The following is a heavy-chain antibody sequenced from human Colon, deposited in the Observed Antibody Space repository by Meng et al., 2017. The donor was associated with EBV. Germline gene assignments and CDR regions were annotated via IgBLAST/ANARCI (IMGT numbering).Heavy chain of an antibody. D-gene: IGHD2-21*01. CDR1: GVSISSSHW. CDR2: VYHTGST. J-gene: IGHJ4*02. V-gene: IGHV4-4*02. CDR3: ARVWQSLTAFFDS. Sequence: ESRPGLVKPSGPLSLTGAVSGVSISSSHWWPWVRQPPGKGLEWIGEVYHTGSTKYNPSLKSRLTISVDKSKNQFSLNLTSVTAADTAVYYCARVWQSLTAFFDSWGQGTLVTVSS.